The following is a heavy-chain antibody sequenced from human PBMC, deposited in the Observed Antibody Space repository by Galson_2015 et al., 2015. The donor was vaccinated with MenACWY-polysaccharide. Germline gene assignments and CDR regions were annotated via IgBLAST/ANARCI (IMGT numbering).Heavy chain of an antibody. Sequence: SLRLSCAVSGFTFKNYWMSWVRQAPGKGLEWVANIKKDGSEKYCVDSVKGRFTISRDNAKKTLYLQMNSLRAEDTAVYYCARGNYYAMEVWGQGTTVTV. CDR2: IKKDGSEK. CDR3: ARGNYYAMEV. J-gene: IGHJ6*02. CDR1: GFTFKNYW. V-gene: IGHV3-7*01.